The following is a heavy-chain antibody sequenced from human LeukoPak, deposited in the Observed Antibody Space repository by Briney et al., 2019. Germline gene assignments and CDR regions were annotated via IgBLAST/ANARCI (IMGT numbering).Heavy chain of an antibody. D-gene: IGHD1-1*01. V-gene: IGHV4-59*02. CDR3: ARVGRERRPKWFDP. CDR2: IYNSGIT. CDR1: GGSVSSHF. J-gene: IGHJ5*02. Sequence: SETLSLTCTVSGGSVSSHFWSWLRLPPATGLEWIGYIYNSGITNYNPSLKREVTMSVDTSKNELSLTLGSVCAPGTAVYLCARVGRERRPKWFDPWGQGTLVSVSS.